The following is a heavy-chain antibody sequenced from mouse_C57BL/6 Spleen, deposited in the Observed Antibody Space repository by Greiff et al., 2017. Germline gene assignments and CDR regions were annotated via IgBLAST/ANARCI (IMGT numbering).Heavy chain of an antibody. J-gene: IGHJ4*01. D-gene: IGHD1-1*01. V-gene: IGHV1-80*01. Sequence: QVQLQQSGAELVKPGASVKISCKASGYAFSSYWMNWVKQRPGKGLEWIGQIYPGDGDTNYNGKFKGKATLTADKSSSTAYMQLSSLTSEDSAVYFCARPFTTDYAMDYWGQGTSVTVSS. CDR1: GYAFSSYW. CDR3: ARPFTTDYAMDY. CDR2: IYPGDGDT.